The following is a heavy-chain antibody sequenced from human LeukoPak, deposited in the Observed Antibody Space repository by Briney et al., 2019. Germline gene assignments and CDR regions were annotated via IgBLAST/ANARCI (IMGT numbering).Heavy chain of an antibody. V-gene: IGHV4-4*02. CDR1: GGSISNTNW. CDR3: AREGGPYRPLDY. Sequence: PSETLSLTCGVSGGSISNTNWWTWVRQPPGKGLEWIGEVNLQGSTNYNPSLKSRVAISVDKSENHISLRLTSVTAADTAVYHCAREGGPYRPLDYSGQGTLVTVAS. CDR2: VNLQGST. J-gene: IGHJ4*02.